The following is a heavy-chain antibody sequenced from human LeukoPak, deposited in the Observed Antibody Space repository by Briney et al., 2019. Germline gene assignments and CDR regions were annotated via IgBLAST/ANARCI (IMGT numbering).Heavy chain of an antibody. CDR1: GFTFSRYG. J-gene: IGHJ4*02. D-gene: IGHD1-26*01. Sequence: GESLKISCKGSGFTFSRYGMSWVRQAPGTGLEWVSAISGSGGSTYYADSVKGRFTISRDNSKNTLYLQMNSLRAEDTSVYCCARCPGILGTNYFDYWGQGTLVTVSS. CDR3: ARCPGILGTNYFDY. CDR2: ISGSGGST. V-gene: IGHV3-23*01.